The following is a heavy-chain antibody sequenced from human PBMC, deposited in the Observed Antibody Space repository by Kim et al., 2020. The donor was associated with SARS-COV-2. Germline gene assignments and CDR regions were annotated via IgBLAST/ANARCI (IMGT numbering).Heavy chain of an antibody. CDR3: AKDILARRSNYYGMDV. J-gene: IGHJ6*02. D-gene: IGHD6-6*01. V-gene: IGHV3-23*01. Sequence: SVKGRFTISRDNSKNTLYLQMNSLRAEDTAVYYCAKDILARRSNYYGMDVWGQGTTVTVSS.